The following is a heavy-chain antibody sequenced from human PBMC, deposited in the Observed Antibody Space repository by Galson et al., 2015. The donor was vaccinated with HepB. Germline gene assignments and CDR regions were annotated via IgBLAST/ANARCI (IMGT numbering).Heavy chain of an antibody. Sequence: SLRLSCAASGFTFSNYWMSRVRQAPGKGLEWVANIKQDGSEKNYVDSVKGRFTISRDNSKNTLYLQMDSLRAEDTAVYYCARELSVTPGLYYYMDVWGKGTTVTVSS. CDR1: GFTFSNYW. D-gene: IGHD1-14*01. CDR2: IKQDGSEK. J-gene: IGHJ6*03. CDR3: ARELSVTPGLYYYMDV. V-gene: IGHV3-7*01.